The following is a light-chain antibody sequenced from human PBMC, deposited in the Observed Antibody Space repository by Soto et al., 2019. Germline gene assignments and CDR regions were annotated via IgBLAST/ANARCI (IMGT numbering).Light chain of an antibody. V-gene: IGKV3-15*01. CDR3: QQYNNWPLT. J-gene: IGKJ4*01. CDR1: QSVSSN. CDR2: GTS. Sequence: EIVMTQSPATLSVSPGERATLSCRASQSVSSNLAWYQQKPGQAPRLLIYGTSTRATGMPDRFSGSGSGTEFTLTISSLQSDDCAVYYCQQYNNWPLTFGGGTKVEIK.